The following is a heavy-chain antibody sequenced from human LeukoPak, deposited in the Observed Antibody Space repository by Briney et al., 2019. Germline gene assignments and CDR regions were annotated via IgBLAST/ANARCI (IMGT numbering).Heavy chain of an antibody. V-gene: IGHV4-59*11. Sequence: SETLSLTCTVSGGSFSSHYWSWIRQPPGKGLEWIGYISYIGSTNYNPSLKSRVTISVDTSKNRFSLKLSSVTAADTAVYYCARDPTTVTKGLDIWGQGTMVTVSS. J-gene: IGHJ3*02. CDR3: ARDPTTVTKGLDI. CDR2: ISYIGST. D-gene: IGHD4-17*01. CDR1: GGSFSSHY.